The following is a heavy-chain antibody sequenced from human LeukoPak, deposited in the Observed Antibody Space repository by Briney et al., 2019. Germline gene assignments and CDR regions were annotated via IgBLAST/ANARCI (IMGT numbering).Heavy chain of an antibody. Sequence: KPSETLSLTCTVSGGSISSYYWSWIRQPPGKGLEWIVYIYYNGSTKSSPSLKSQVTISVDTSKNHFSLNLRSVTAADTAVYYCARLSYDTSGYWPDYFDHWGQGTLVTVSS. CDR3: ARLSYDTSGYWPDYFDH. D-gene: IGHD3-22*01. CDR1: GGSISSYY. J-gene: IGHJ4*02. V-gene: IGHV4-59*08. CDR2: IYYNGST.